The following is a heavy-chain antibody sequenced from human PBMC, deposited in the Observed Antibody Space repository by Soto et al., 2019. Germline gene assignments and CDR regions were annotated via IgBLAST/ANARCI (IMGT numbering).Heavy chain of an antibody. CDR1: GYSFTSYW. D-gene: IGHD3-10*01. CDR2: IDPSDSYT. J-gene: IGHJ4*02. CDR3: ARHRPAYYYGSGSYYYTLDY. Sequence: GESLKISCKGSGYSFTSYWISWVRQMPGKGLEWIGRIDPSDSYTNYSPSFQGHVTISADKSISTAYLQWSSLKASDTAMYYCARHRPAYYYGSGSYYYTLDYWGQGTLVTVSS. V-gene: IGHV5-10-1*01.